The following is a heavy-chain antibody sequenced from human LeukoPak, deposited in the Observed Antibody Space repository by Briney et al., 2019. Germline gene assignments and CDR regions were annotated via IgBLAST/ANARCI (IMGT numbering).Heavy chain of an antibody. Sequence: SETLSLTCAVSGGSITGFFWTWIRQPAGEGLRYIGRIFSRGSANYYASLQSRVAMSVDTSQNLFSLKLTSVAAADTAVYFCARVATPDVSSTLDFWGQGILATVSS. CDR1: GGSITGFF. D-gene: IGHD6-19*01. CDR3: ARVATPDVSSTLDF. CDR2: IFSRGSA. V-gene: IGHV4-4*07. J-gene: IGHJ4*02.